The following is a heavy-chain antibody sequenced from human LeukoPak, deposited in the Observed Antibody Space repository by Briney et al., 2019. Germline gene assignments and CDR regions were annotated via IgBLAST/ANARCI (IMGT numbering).Heavy chain of an antibody. CDR2: MNPNSGNT. V-gene: IGHV1-8*03. J-gene: IGHJ6*03. CDR3: ARAGYSSSWYVNYYYYYMDV. D-gene: IGHD6-13*01. Sequence: ASVKVSCKASGYTFTSYDINWVRQATGQGLEWMGWMNPNSGNTGYAQKFQGRVTITRNTSISTAYMELSSLRSEDTAVYYCARAGYSSSWYVNYYYYYMDVWGKGTTVTVSS. CDR1: GYTFTSYD.